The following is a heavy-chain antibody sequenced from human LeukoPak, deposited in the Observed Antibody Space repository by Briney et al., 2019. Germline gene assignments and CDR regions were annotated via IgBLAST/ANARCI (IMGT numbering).Heavy chain of an antibody. J-gene: IGHJ5*02. CDR2: INHSGST. D-gene: IGHD6-13*01. Sequence: PSETLSLTCAVYGGSFSGYYWSWIRQPPGKGLEWIGEINHSGSTNYNPSLKSRVTISVDTSKNQFSPKLSSVTAADTAVYYCARFPLYSSSWYNWFDPWGQGTLVTVSS. CDR1: GGSFSGYY. CDR3: ARFPLYSSSWYNWFDP. V-gene: IGHV4-34*01.